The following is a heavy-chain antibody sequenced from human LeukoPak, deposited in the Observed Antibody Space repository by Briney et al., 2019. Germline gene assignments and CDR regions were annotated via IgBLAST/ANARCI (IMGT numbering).Heavy chain of an antibody. CDR1: GFTFSSYA. D-gene: IGHD6-13*01. V-gene: IGHV3-23*01. Sequence: GGSLRLSCATSGFTFSSYAMSWVRQAPGKGLEWVSAISGSGGSTYYADSVKGRFTISRDNSKNTLYLQMNSLRAEDTAVYYCAKVRAGTFYYYYGMDVWGQGTTVTVSS. CDR2: ISGSGGST. J-gene: IGHJ6*02. CDR3: AKVRAGTFYYYYGMDV.